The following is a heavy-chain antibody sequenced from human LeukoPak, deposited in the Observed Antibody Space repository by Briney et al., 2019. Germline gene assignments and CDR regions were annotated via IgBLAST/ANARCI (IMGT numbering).Heavy chain of an antibody. CDR3: ARVRRVVVVAAIRYYFDY. D-gene: IGHD2-15*01. CDR2: MNPNSGNT. CDR1: GYTFTSYD. Sequence: ASVKVSCKASGYTFTSYDINWVRQATGQGLEWMGWMNPNSGNTSYAQKFQGRVTMTRNTSISTAYMELSSLRSGDTAVYYCARVRRVVVVAAIRYYFDYWGQGTLVTVFS. V-gene: IGHV1-8*01. J-gene: IGHJ4*02.